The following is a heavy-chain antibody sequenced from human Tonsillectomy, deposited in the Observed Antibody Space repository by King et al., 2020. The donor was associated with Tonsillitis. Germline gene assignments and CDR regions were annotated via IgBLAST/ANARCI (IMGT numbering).Heavy chain of an antibody. CDR3: ARKLEYYDSSDLGWFDP. D-gene: IGHD3-22*01. CDR1: GFTFSNSW. CDR2: INQEGNKK. J-gene: IGHJ5*02. V-gene: IGHV3-7*03. Sequence: VQLVESGGGLVKPGEPLRLSWAASGFTFSNSWMSWVRQAPGKGLEWVSTINQEGNKKYYVESVKGRFTISRDNAKNSLYLQMNSLSAEDTAVYDCARKLEYYDSSDLGWFDPWGQGTLVTVSS.